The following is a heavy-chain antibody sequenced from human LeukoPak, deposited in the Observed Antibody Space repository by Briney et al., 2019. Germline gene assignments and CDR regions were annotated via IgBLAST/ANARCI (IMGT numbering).Heavy chain of an antibody. CDR1: GGSVSSSSFY. J-gene: IGHJ4*02. V-gene: IGHV4-39*07. Sequence: SETLSLTCSVSGGSVSSSSFYWGWIRQPPGKGLEWIGSVYYSGSTYYNPALRSRVTMSIDTSKNQFSLKLNSVTAADTALYYCARDPGDYWGQGTLVTVSS. CDR2: VYYSGST. CDR3: ARDPGDY.